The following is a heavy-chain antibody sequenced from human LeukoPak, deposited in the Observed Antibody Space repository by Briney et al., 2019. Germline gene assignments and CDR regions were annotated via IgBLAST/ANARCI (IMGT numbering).Heavy chain of an antibody. Sequence: ASVKVSCKASGGTFSSYAISWVRQAPGQGLEWMGGIIPIFGTANYAQKFQGRVTITADESTSTAYVELSSLRSEDTAVYYCARDSEYCTNGVCYNYYYYYYMDVWGKGTTVTVSS. CDR2: IIPIFGTA. V-gene: IGHV1-69*13. CDR1: GGTFSSYA. J-gene: IGHJ6*03. CDR3: ARDSEYCTNGVCYNYYYYYYMDV. D-gene: IGHD2-8*01.